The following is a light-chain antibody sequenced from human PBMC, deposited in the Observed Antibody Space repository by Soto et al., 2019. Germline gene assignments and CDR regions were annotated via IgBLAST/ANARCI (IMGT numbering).Light chain of an antibody. J-gene: IGKJ2*01. CDR2: DAS. CDR1: QSVSSY. CDR3: QQRSNWPLSYT. V-gene: IGKV3-11*01. Sequence: EIVLTQSPATLSLSPGERATLSCRASQSVSSYLAWYQQKPGQAPRLLIYDASNRATGIPARFSGSGSGTDFTLTISSLEPEDFALYYCQQRSNWPLSYTFGQGTKLEIK.